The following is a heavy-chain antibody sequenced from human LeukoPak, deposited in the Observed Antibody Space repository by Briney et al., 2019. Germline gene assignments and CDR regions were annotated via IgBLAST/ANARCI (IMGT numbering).Heavy chain of an antibody. D-gene: IGHD3-22*01. CDR3: ARGYYYDSSGYPT. J-gene: IGHJ4*02. V-gene: IGHV1-69*04. CDR1: GGTLSSYA. CDR2: IIPILGIA. Sequence: SVKVSCKASGGTLSSYAISWVRQAPGQGLEWMGRIIPILGIANYAQKFQGRVTITADKSTSTAYMELSSLRSEDTAVYYCARGYYYDSSGYPTWGQGTLVTVSS.